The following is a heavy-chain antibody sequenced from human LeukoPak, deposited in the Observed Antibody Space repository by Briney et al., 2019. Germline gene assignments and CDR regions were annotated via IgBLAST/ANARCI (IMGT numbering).Heavy chain of an antibody. J-gene: IGHJ4*02. V-gene: IGHV3-9*01. D-gene: IGHD6-13*01. CDR1: GFTFDDYA. Sequence: GGSLRLSCAASGFTFDDYAMHWVRQAPGKGLEWVSGISWNSGSIGYADSVKGRFTISRDNAKNSLYLQMNSLRAEDTAVYYCARSPSSWFDYWGQGTLVTVSS. CDR2: ISWNSGSI. CDR3: ARSPSSWFDY.